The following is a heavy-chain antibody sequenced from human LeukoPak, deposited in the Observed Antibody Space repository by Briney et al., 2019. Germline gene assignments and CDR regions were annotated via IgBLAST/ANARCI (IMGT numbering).Heavy chain of an antibody. D-gene: IGHD2-2*01. CDR3: AREGLSWTSDY. Sequence: SETLSLTCTVSGGSISSGGYYWSWIRQHPGKGLEWIGYIYYSGSTYYNPSLKSRVTISVDTSKDQFSLKLSSVTAADTAVYYCAREGLSWTSDYWGQGTLVTVSS. J-gene: IGHJ4*02. CDR2: IYYSGST. V-gene: IGHV4-31*03. CDR1: GGSISSGGYY.